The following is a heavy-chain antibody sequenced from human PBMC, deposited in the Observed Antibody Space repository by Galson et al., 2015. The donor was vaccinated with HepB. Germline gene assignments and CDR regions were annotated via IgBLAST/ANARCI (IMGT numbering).Heavy chain of an antibody. Sequence: SLRLSCAASGFAFTGYTMNWVRQPPGRGLEWISSISSGGSYIYYAGSVKGRFTISRDNARNSLFLQLNSLRAEDTAVYYCTRGFPYYNNESNDYWGRNPGHRLL. J-gene: IGHJ4*01. CDR3: TRGFPYYNNESNDY. D-gene: IGHD3-22*01. CDR2: ISSGGSYI. CDR1: GFAFTGYT. V-gene: IGHV3-21*01.